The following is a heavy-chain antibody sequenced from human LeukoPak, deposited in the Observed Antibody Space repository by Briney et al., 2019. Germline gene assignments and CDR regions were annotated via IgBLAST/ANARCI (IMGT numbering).Heavy chain of an antibody. CDR3: ARMPTMETFHV. V-gene: IGHV4-38-2*01. Sequence: SETLSLTCAVSGSSISSGYYWGWIRQPPGKGLEWIGSIYHSGSTYYNPSLKSRVTTSVDTSKNQFSLKLTSVTAADTAVYYCARMPTMETFHVWGQGTMVTVSS. CDR1: GSSISSGYY. D-gene: IGHD3-10*01. CDR2: IYHSGST. J-gene: IGHJ3*01.